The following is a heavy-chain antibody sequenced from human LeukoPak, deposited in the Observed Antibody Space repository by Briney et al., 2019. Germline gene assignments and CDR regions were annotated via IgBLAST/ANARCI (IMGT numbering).Heavy chain of an antibody. CDR3: ARGGRDYGDYVITSNWFDP. CDR1: GYTFTGYY. V-gene: IGHV1-2*02. Sequence: ASVKVSCKASGYTFTGYYMHWVRQAPGQGLEWMGWINPNSGGTNYAQKFQGRVTMTRDTSISTAYMGLSRLRSDDTAVYYCARGGRDYGDYVITSNWFDPWGQGTLVTVSS. D-gene: IGHD4-17*01. J-gene: IGHJ5*02. CDR2: INPNSGGT.